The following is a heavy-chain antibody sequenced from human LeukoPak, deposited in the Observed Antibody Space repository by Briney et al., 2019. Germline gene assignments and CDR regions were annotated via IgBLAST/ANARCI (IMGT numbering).Heavy chain of an antibody. CDR2: VSGSGATT. CDR1: GFTFSSYA. Sequence: AASLRLSCVGSGFTFSSYAMTWVRQAPGKGLEWVSYVSGSGATTYYADSVNGRFTISRDNSKNTMYLQMNSLRAEDTAVYYCAKGPKRCGWSPFDNWGQGTLVTASS. CDR3: AKGPKRCGWSPFDN. D-gene: IGHD6-19*01. V-gene: IGHV3-23*01. J-gene: IGHJ4*02.